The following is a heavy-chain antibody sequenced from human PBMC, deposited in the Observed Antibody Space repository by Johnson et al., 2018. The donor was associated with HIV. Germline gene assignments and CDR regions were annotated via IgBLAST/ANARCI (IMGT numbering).Heavy chain of an antibody. CDR1: GFTFSDYY. J-gene: IGHJ3*01. CDR3: ASGDDDGF. V-gene: IGHV3-74*02. Sequence: VQLVESGGGLVQPGGSLRLSCAASGFTFSDYYMSWIRQAPGKGLEWVARINSDGGSTSYVDSVKGRFTISRDNARNTLYLQMNSLRADDTAVYYCASGDDDGFWGRGTLVTVSS. D-gene: IGHD5-12*01. CDR2: INSDGGST.